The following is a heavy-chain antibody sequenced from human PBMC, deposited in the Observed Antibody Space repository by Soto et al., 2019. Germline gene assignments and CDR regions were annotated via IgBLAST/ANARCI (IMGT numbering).Heavy chain of an antibody. CDR1: GYTLTELS. D-gene: IGHD2-15*01. Sequence: ASVKVSCKVSGYTLTELSMHWVRQAPGQGLEWMGIINPSGGSTSYAQKFQGRVTMTRDTSTSTVYMELSSLRSEDTAVYYCARADIVVAEYYFDYWGQGTLVTVSS. V-gene: IGHV1-46*01. CDR2: INPSGGST. J-gene: IGHJ4*02. CDR3: ARADIVVAEYYFDY.